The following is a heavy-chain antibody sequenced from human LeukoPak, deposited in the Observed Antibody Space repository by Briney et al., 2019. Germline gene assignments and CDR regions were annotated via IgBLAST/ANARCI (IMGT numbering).Heavy chain of an antibody. CDR3: ATGKYYIFWSGYYGPGYYYYGMDV. D-gene: IGHD3-3*01. CDR2: ISDDGSKK. Sequence: GRSLRLSCAASGFTFSTYAMHWVRRAPGKGLEWVAVISDDGSKKYYADSVKGRFTISRDNSRNTVYLQMNSLRAEDTAVYYCATGKYYIFWSGYYGPGYYYYGMDVWGQGTTVTVSS. J-gene: IGHJ6*02. V-gene: IGHV3-30*04. CDR1: GFTFSTYA.